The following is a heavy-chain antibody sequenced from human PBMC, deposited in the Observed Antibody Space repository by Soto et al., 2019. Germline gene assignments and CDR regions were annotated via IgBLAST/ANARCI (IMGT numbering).Heavy chain of an antibody. Sequence: EVQLVESGGGLVQPGGSLRLSCAASGFTFSSYWMHWVRQAPGKGLVWVSRINSDGSSTSYADSVKGRFTISRDNAKNTLYLQMNSLRAEDTAVYYCARTPSGYSGSYYHNWYFDLWGRGTLVTVSS. V-gene: IGHV3-74*01. CDR3: ARTPSGYSGSYYHNWYFDL. CDR2: INSDGSST. J-gene: IGHJ2*01. CDR1: GFTFSSYW. D-gene: IGHD1-26*01.